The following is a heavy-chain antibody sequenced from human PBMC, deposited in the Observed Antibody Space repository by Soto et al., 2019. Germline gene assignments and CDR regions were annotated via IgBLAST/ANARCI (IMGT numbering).Heavy chain of an antibody. CDR3: ARDSAYSSSWYGKLGCYYYGMDV. Sequence: GASVKVSCKASGYTFTSYAMHWVRQAPGQRLEWMGWINAGNGNTKYSQKFQGRVTITRDTSASTAYMELSSLRSEDTAVYYCARDSAYSSSWYGKLGCYYYGMDVWGQGTTVTGSS. CDR2: INAGNGNT. D-gene: IGHD6-13*01. J-gene: IGHJ6*02. V-gene: IGHV1-3*01. CDR1: GYTFTSYA.